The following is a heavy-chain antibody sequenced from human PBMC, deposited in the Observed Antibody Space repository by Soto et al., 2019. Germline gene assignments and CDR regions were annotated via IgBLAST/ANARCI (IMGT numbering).Heavy chain of an antibody. Sequence: QVQLVESGGGVVQPGRSLRLSCAASGFTFSSYGMHWVRQAPGKGLEWVAVISYDGSNKYYADSVKGRFTISRDNCKNTLYLQMNSLRGEDTAVYYCAKLGVYSGYDSFDPWGQGTLVTVSS. J-gene: IGHJ5*02. CDR3: AKLGVYSGYDSFDP. V-gene: IGHV3-30*18. CDR1: GFTFSSYG. D-gene: IGHD5-12*01. CDR2: ISYDGSNK.